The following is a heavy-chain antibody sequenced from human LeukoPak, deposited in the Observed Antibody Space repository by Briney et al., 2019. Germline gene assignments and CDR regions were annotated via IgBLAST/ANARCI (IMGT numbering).Heavy chain of an antibody. CDR2: IYYSGST. V-gene: IGHV4-59*12. Sequence: SETLSLTCTVSGGSISSYYWSWIRQPPGKGLGWIGYIYYSGSTNYNPSLKSRVTISVDTSKNQFSLKLSSVTAADTAVYYCARRFVGVVVIPNWFDPWGQGTLVTVSS. J-gene: IGHJ5*02. CDR1: GGSISSYY. CDR3: ARRFVGVVVIPNWFDP. D-gene: IGHD3-22*01.